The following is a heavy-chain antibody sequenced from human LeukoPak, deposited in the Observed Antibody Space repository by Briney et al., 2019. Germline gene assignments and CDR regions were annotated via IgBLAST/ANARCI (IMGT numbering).Heavy chain of an antibody. J-gene: IGHJ4*02. CDR3: ARAYYYDSSGYDY. V-gene: IGHV4-30-2*01. CDR2: IYHSGST. Sequence: SQTLSLTCGVSGGSISSGGFSWSWIRQPPGKGLEWIGYIYHSGSTYYKPSLKSRVTISVDTSKNQFSLKLSSVTAADTAVYYCARAYYYDSSGYDYWGQGTLVTVSS. D-gene: IGHD3-22*01. CDR1: GGSISSGGFS.